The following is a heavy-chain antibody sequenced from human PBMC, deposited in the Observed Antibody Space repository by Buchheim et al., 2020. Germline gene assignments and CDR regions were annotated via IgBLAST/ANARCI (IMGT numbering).Heavy chain of an antibody. J-gene: IGHJ6*03. CDR3: ARDRSYGYRYYYYMDV. CDR1: GFTFSSYG. D-gene: IGHD5-18*01. CDR2: IWYDGSNK. Sequence: QVQLVESGGGVVQPGRSLRLSCAASGFTFSSYGMHWVRQAPGKGLEWVAVIWYDGSNKYYADSVKGRFTISRDNSKNTLYLQMNSLRAEDTAVYYCARDRSYGYRYYYYMDVWGKGTT. V-gene: IGHV3-33*01.